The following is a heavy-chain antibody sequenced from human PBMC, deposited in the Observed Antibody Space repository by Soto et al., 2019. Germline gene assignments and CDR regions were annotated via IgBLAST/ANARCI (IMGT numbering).Heavy chain of an antibody. Sequence: GGSLRLSCAASGFTFSNAWRNWVRQAPGKGLEWVGRIKSKTDGGTTDYAAPVKGRFTISRDDSKNTLYLQMNSLKTEDTAVYYCTTAIYYYDSSGYILTFDYWGQGTLVTVS. V-gene: IGHV3-15*07. CDR3: TTAIYYYDSSGYILTFDY. CDR1: GFTFSNAW. CDR2: IKSKTDGGTT. J-gene: IGHJ4*02. D-gene: IGHD3-22*01.